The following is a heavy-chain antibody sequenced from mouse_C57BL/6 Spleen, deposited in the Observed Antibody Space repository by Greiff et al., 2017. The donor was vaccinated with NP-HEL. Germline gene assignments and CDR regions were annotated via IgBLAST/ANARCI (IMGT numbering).Heavy chain of an antibody. Sequence: EVQLQESGPGLVKPSQSLSLTCSVTGYSITSGYYWNWIRQFPGNKLEWMGYISYDGSNNYNPSLKNRISITRETSKNQFFLKLNSVTTEDTATYYCARVLLGAMDYWGQGTSVTVSS. J-gene: IGHJ4*01. CDR3: ARVLLGAMDY. D-gene: IGHD2-12*01. CDR1: GYSITSGYY. CDR2: ISYDGSN. V-gene: IGHV3-6*01.